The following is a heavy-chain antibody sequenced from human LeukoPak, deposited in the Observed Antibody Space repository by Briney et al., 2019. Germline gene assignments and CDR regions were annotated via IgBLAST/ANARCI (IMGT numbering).Heavy chain of an antibody. Sequence: SVKVSCKASGGTFSSYAISWVRQAPGQGLEWMGGIIPIFGTANYAQKFQGRVTITADESTSTAYMELSSLRSEDTAVYYCASPTTMNYYYYYGMDVWGQGTTVAVSS. CDR1: GGTFSSYA. J-gene: IGHJ6*02. V-gene: IGHV1-69*13. CDR2: IIPIFGTA. D-gene: IGHD4-17*01. CDR3: ASPTTMNYYYYYGMDV.